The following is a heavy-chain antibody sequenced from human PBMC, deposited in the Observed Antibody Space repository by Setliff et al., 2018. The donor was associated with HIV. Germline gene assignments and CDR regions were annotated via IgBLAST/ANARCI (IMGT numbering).Heavy chain of an antibody. V-gene: IGHV4-61*01. CDR1: GGSISSGSYY. Sequence: SETLSLTCTVSGGSISSGSYYWSWIRQPPGKGLEWIGYIYHSGTTNYNPSLKSRVTISADMSKNQFSLKLSSVTAADTAVYYCARDSGSYSFDPWGQGTLVTVSS. J-gene: IGHJ5*02. CDR3: ARDSGSYSFDP. CDR2: IYHSGTT. D-gene: IGHD1-26*01.